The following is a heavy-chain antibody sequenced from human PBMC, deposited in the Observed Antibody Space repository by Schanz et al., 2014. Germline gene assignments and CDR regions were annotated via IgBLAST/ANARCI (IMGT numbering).Heavy chain of an antibody. Sequence: EVQLVESGGGLVQPGGSLRLSCAASGFSFSNYWMSWVRQAPGKGLEWVSDISDSGDSTHYADSVKGRFTISRDNAKNSLYLQMNSLTAEDTAVYYCARGVRIDYWGQGTLVTVSS. CDR2: ISDSGDST. J-gene: IGHJ4*02. V-gene: IGHV3-48*04. CDR1: GFSFSNYW. D-gene: IGHD3-3*01. CDR3: ARGVRIDY.